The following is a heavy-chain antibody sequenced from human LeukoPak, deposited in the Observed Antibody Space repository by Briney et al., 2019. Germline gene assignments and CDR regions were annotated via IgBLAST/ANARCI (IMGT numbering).Heavy chain of an antibody. Sequence: GASVTVSCKASGYTFTSYYMHWVRQDPGQGLEWMGIINPSGGSTNYAQKFQGRVTMTRNTSINTAYMELSSLRSEDTAVYYCARGTVTALFDYWGPGTLVAVSS. CDR3: ARGTVTALFDY. D-gene: IGHD4-17*01. CDR1: GYTFTSYY. CDR2: INPSGGST. J-gene: IGHJ4*02. V-gene: IGHV1-46*01.